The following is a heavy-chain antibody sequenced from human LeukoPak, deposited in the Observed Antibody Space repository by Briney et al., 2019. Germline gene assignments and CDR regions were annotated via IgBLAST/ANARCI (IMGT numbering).Heavy chain of an antibody. CDR1: GFTFSTYT. J-gene: IGHJ4*02. CDR3: AREAVAGTGGFDY. V-gene: IGHV3-48*04. CDR2: ISSIGSTI. D-gene: IGHD6-19*01. Sequence: QSGGSLRLSCAASGFTFSTYTMNWVRQAPGKGLEWVSSISSIGSTIYYADSVKGRFTISRDNAKNSLYLQMNSLRAEDTAVYYCAREAVAGTGGFDYWGQGTLVTVSS.